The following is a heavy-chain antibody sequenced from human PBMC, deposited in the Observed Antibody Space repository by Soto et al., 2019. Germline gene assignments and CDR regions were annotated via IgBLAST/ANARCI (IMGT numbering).Heavy chain of an antibody. CDR3: ARFVRSCSGTTCYTRADV. CDR2: LYSSGST. J-gene: IGHJ6*02. D-gene: IGHD2-2*02. Sequence: QVQLQESGPGLVKPSETLSLTCTVSGGSVSSDTHYWSWIRQPPGKRLEWIGFLYSSGSTNYNPSIKSRVTMSVDTSKNQFSLKLRSVIVADTAVYHCARFVRSCSGTTCYTRADVWGQGTTVTVSS. CDR1: GGSVSSDTHY. V-gene: IGHV4-61*01.